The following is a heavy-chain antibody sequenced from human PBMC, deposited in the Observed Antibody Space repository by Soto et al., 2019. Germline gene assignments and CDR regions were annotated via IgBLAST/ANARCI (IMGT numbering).Heavy chain of an antibody. D-gene: IGHD3-22*01. CDR1: GFTFDEYA. J-gene: IGHJ3*02. CDR3: AKDIGYDSSGYYYSLGDFDI. V-gene: IGHV3-9*01. CDR2: ISSSSGSI. Sequence: SLMLSWAASGFTFDEYAMHWVRLARGKGLAFRQGISSSSGSIGYADSVQARFTISRDNAKTSLYLQMNSLRAEETALYYCAKDIGYDSSGYYYSLGDFDIWGRGT.